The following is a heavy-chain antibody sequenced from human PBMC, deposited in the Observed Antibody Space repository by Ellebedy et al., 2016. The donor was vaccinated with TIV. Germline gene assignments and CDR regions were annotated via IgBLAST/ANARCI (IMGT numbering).Heavy chain of an antibody. V-gene: IGHV3-11*04. CDR1: AFTFSDYY. CDR2: ISGSSGVI. D-gene: IGHD1-1*01. J-gene: IGHJ5*02. Sequence: GESLKISCAASAFTFSDYYMTWIRQAPGKGLEWVSYISGSSGVIYYADSVKGRFTISRDNANNSLYLQMNSLRAEDTAVYYCAREVRNWFDPWGPGTLVTVSS. CDR3: AREVRNWFDP.